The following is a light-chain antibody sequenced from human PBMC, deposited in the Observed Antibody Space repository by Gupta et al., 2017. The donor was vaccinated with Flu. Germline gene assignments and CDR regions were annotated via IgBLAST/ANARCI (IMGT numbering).Light chain of an antibody. J-gene: IGKJ1*01. CDR2: RAS. Sequence: DIQMTQSPSALSASVGDRVTITCRASQSFNYWLAWYQQKPGKAPKLLIYRASSLESGVPSRFSGSGSGTEFTLTISSLQPEDFATYYCQQYNSYAATFGQGTXVEIK. CDR3: QQYNSYAAT. CDR1: QSFNYW. V-gene: IGKV1-5*03.